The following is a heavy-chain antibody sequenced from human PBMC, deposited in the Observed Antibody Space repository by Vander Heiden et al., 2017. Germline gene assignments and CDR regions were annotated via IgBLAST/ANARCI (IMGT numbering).Heavy chain of an antibody. CDR2: ISRSGATT. CDR3: ARSPISVTGFFDS. Sequence: EVQLLQSGGDLVQPGWALRLPCAASGLTFNTSALSWVRQAPGKGLEWVSTISRSGATTYYSDSVKGRFTVSRNNSKNSLYLRMNTVRAEDTALYYCARSPISVTGFFDSWGQGTLVTVSS. CDR1: GLTFNTSA. V-gene: IGHV3-23*01. D-gene: IGHD6-19*01. J-gene: IGHJ4*02.